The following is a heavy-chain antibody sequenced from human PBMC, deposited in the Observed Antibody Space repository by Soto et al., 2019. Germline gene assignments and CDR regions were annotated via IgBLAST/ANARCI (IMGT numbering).Heavy chain of an antibody. V-gene: IGHV3-21*01. Sequence: GGSLRLSCAASGFTFSSYSMNWVRQAPGKGLEWVSSISSSSSYIYYADSVKGRFTISRDNAKNSLYLQMNSLRAEDTAVYYCAKSIAAAGNSNWGQGTLVTVSS. J-gene: IGHJ4*02. D-gene: IGHD6-13*01. CDR1: GFTFSSYS. CDR3: AKSIAAAGNSN. CDR2: ISSSSSYI.